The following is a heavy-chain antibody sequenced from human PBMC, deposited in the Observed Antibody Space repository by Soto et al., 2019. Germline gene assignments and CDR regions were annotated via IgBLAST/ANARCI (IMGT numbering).Heavy chain of an antibody. CDR3: AGDYGDYVDYCHYYCGMDV. CDR2: ISAYNGNT. V-gene: IGHV1-18*01. J-gene: IGHJ6*02. D-gene: IGHD4-17*01. CDR1: GYTFTSYG. Sequence: QVQLVQSGAEVKKPGASVKVSCKASGYTFTSYGISWVRQAPGQGLEWMGWISAYNGNTNYAQKLQGRVTMTTDTSASTAYMEQRRLRSDDTAVYYCAGDYGDYVDYCHYYCGMDVWGQGTTVTVSS.